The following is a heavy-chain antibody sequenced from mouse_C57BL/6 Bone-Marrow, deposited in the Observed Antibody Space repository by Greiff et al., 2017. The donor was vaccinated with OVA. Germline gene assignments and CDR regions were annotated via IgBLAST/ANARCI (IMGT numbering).Heavy chain of an antibody. CDR1: GFNIKNTY. D-gene: IGHD1-1*01. Sequence: VQLQQSVAELVRPGASVKLSCKASGFNIKNTYMHWVKQRPEQGLEWIGRLDPANGNTKYAPKFQGKATITADTSSHTAYLQPSSLTSEDTAIYYCARSYYGTAMDYWGQGTSVTVSS. CDR2: LDPANGNT. V-gene: IGHV14-3*01. CDR3: ARSYYGTAMDY. J-gene: IGHJ4*01.